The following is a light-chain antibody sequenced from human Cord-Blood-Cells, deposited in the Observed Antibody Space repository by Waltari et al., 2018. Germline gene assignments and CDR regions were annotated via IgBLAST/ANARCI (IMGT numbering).Light chain of an antibody. V-gene: IGKV1-5*01. CDR2: DAS. CDR1: QSISSW. Sequence: DIQMTQSPSTLSASVGDRVTITCRASQSISSWLAWFQQKPGKAPKMLLYDASSLESGAPSRFSGSGSGAEFTLTISSLQPDEFATYYCQQYNSYPWTFGQGTKVDIK. CDR3: QQYNSYPWT. J-gene: IGKJ1*01.